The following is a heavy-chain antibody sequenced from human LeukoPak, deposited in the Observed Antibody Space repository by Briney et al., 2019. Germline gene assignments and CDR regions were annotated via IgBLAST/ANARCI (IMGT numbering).Heavy chain of an antibody. V-gene: IGHV3-33*06. CDR1: GFTFRNYG. Sequence: GRSLRLSCVASGFTFRNYGMHWVRQAPGKGLEWAAIIWYDGGTKYYADSVKGRFTISRDNSKNTLYLQMDSLRAEDTAVYYCAKEAEDHRYDYWGQGALVIVSS. J-gene: IGHJ4*02. CDR2: IWYDGGTK. CDR3: AKEAEDHRYDY. D-gene: IGHD1-14*01.